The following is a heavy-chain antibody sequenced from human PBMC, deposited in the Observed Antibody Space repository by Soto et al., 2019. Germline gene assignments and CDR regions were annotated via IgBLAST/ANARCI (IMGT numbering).Heavy chain of an antibody. CDR3: ARGSSGVVPAAIPYYYYGMDV. V-gene: IGHV1-2*02. D-gene: IGHD2-2*01. CDR2: INPNSGGT. CDR1: GYTFTGYY. J-gene: IGHJ6*02. Sequence: GASVKVSCKASGYTFTGYYMHWVRQAPGQGLEWMGWINPNSGGTNYAQKFQGRVTMTRDTSISTAYMELSRLRSDDTAVYYCARGSSGVVPAAIPYYYYGMDVWGQGTTVTVPS.